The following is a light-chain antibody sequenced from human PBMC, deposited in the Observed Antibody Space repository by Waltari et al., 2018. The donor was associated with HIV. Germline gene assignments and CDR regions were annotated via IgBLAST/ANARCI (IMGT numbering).Light chain of an antibody. CDR2: RND. CDR1: SPNIGRNS. V-gene: IGLV1-47*01. J-gene: IGLJ3*02. Sequence: QSVLTQPPSASGTPGQRVTISCSGSSPNIGRNSVFWYQQFPGTAPKVLIYRNDQRPSGVPDRFSASRSGTSASLVISGLRSEDEADYYCAAYDDNLPGWMFGGGTKLTAL. CDR3: AAYDDNLPGWM.